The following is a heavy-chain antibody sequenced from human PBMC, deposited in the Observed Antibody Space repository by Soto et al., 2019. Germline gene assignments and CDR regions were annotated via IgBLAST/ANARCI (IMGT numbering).Heavy chain of an antibody. V-gene: IGHV5-51*07. CDR2: VYVGDSDT. CDR1: GYSFLNYW. Sequence: GESLKISCKGSGYSFLNYWIGWVHQMPGKGLEWMGVVYVGDSDTRYSPSFQGQVTISADKSIYTAYLQWNSLKASDTAMYFCASAISARPRFDYWGQGTLVTVSS. CDR3: ASAISARPRFDY. J-gene: IGHJ4*02.